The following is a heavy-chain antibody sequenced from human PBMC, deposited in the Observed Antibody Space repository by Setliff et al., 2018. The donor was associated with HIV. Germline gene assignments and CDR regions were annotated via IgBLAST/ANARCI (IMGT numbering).Heavy chain of an antibody. J-gene: IGHJ4*02. V-gene: IGHV1-69*13. Sequence: GASVKVSCKASGGTFKNLAISWVRQAPGQGLEWMGGVIPSFATANYAQKFQGRITITADELTSTSYMELRNLRSEDTAIYYCARGLGNFVPDLIGYFDYWGQGTLVTVSS. D-gene: IGHD3-3*02. CDR2: VIPSFATA. CDR3: ARGLGNFVPDLIGYFDY. CDR1: GGTFKNLA.